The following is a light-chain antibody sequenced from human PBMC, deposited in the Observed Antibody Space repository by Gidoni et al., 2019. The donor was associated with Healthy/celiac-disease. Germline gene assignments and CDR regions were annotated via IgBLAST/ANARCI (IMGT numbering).Light chain of an antibody. CDR1: QDISNY. J-gene: IGKJ4*01. Sequence: IQLTQSPSSLSASAGDRVTITCQASQDISNYLNWYQQKPGKAPKLLIYDASNLETGVPSRFSGSGSGTDFTFTISSLQPEDIATYYCQQYDNLPTFGGGTKVEIK. CDR2: DAS. V-gene: IGKV1-33*01. CDR3: QQYDNLPT.